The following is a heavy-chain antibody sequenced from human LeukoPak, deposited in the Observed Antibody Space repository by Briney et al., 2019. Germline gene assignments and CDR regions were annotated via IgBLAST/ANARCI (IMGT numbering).Heavy chain of an antibody. CDR1: GFTFSSYG. J-gene: IGHJ4*02. CDR2: IRYEGSKK. D-gene: IGHD6-19*01. V-gene: IGHV3-30*02. CDR3: AKDTNSSGWYFLDY. Sequence: GGSLRLSCAASGFTFSSYGMHGVRQAPGKGGGWGAFIRYEGSKKYYADSVKGGFTIARDNSKNRVYVKKNSQRGGGTGVYYCAKDTNSSGWYFLDYWGQGTLVTVSS.